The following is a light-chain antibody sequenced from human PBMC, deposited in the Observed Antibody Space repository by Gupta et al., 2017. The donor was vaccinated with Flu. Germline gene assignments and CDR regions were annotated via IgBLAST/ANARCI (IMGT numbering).Light chain of an antibody. J-gene: IGKJ3*01. V-gene: IGKV3-20*01. CDR1: QSVENAY. Sequence: EIVLTQSPGTLSLSPGERATLSCSATQSVENAYFAWYQQKPGQPPRLLIYGTSSRATGVPDRFSGNGSGTEFTLTINRREPGDFAVYYCQHEFNLPFTFGHGTNVDIK. CDR3: QHEFNLPFT. CDR2: GTS.